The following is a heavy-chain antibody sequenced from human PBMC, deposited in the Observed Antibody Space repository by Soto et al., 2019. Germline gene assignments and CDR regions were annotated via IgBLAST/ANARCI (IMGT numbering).Heavy chain of an antibody. J-gene: IGHJ4*02. CDR1: GGSISSSSYY. Sequence: PSETLSLTCTVSGGSISSSSYYWGWIRQPPGKGLEWIGSIYYSGSTYYNPSLKSRVTISVDTSKNQFSLKLSSVTAADTAVYYCARSGAEVEYYDFWSPEYYFDYWGQGTLVTVSS. D-gene: IGHD3-3*01. CDR2: IYYSGST. CDR3: ARSGAEVEYYDFWSPEYYFDY. V-gene: IGHV4-39*01.